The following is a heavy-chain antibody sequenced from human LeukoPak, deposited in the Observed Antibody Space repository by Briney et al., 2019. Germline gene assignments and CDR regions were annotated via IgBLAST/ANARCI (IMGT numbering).Heavy chain of an antibody. CDR3: ARATYLGYCSGGSCPRSFDP. J-gene: IGHJ5*02. CDR2: INHSGST. Sequence: SETLSLTCTVSGGSISSYYWSWIRQPPGKGLEWIGEINHSGSTNYNPSLKSRVTISVDTSKNQFSLKLSSVTAADTAVYYCARATYLGYCSGGSCPRSFDPWGQGTLVTVSS. V-gene: IGHV4-34*01. CDR1: GGSISSYY. D-gene: IGHD2-15*01.